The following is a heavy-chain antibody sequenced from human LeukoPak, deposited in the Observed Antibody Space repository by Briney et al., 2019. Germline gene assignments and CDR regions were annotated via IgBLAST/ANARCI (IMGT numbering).Heavy chain of an antibody. J-gene: IGHJ5*02. CDR3: AGETDGDSSGLTAGYWFDP. CDR2: IYHSGST. Sequence: SETLSLTCAVSGYSISSGYYWGWIRQPPGKGLEWIGSIYHSGSTYYNPSLKSRVTISVDTSKNQFSLKLSSVTAADTAVYYCAGETDGDSSGLTAGYWFDPWGQGTLVTASS. CDR1: GYSISSGYY. D-gene: IGHD3-22*01. V-gene: IGHV4-38-2*01.